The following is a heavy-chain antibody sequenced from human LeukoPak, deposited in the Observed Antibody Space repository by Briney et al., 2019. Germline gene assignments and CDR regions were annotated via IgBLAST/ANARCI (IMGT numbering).Heavy chain of an antibody. Sequence: SETLSLTCGAYGGSFSGYYWSWIRQPPGKGLEWIGSIYYSGYTYYNPSLKSGVTISVDTSKNQFSLKLSSVTAADTAVYYCAKHYMGSSYNRAVDYWGQGTLVTVSS. CDR1: GGSFSGYY. CDR2: IYYSGYT. D-gene: IGHD3-10*01. J-gene: IGHJ4*02. V-gene: IGHV4-34*01. CDR3: AKHYMGSSYNRAVDY.